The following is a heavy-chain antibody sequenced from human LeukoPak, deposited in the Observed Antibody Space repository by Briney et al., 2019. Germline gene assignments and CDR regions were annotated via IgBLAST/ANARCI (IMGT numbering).Heavy chain of an antibody. CDR3: ARTSTTGYTNDY. J-gene: IGHJ4*02. D-gene: IGHD5-12*01. V-gene: IGHV3-48*04. CDR2: ITSDSKII. CDR1: TFTFSTYS. Sequence: PGGSLRLSCSASTFTFSTYSMNWVRQAPGKGLEWVPYITSDSKIIHYADSVKGRFTISRDNAKNSLYLQMNSLRAEDTALYYCARTSTTGYTNDYWGQGTLVTVSS.